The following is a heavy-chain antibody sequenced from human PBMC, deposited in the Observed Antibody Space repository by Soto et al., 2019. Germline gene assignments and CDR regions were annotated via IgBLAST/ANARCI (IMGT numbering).Heavy chain of an antibody. D-gene: IGHD2-21*02. CDR2: ISGSGGST. V-gene: IGHV3-23*01. CDR3: AKDGGDYEGRYFDY. J-gene: IGHJ4*02. CDR1: GFTFSSYA. Sequence: GGSLRLSCAASGFTFSSYAVSWVRQAPGKGLEWVSAISGSGGSTYYADSVKGRFTISRDNSKNTLYLQMNSLRAEDTAVYYCAKDGGDYEGRYFDYWGQGTLVTVPS.